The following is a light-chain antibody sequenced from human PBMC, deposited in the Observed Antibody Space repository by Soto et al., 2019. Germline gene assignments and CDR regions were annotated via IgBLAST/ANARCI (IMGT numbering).Light chain of an antibody. CDR1: QSVSRY. Sequence: EIVLTQSPATLSLSPGERATLSCRASQSVSRYLAWYQQKPGQAPRLLIYDTYNRATGVPARFSGSVSGSDLTLTISSLEPEDFAVYYCQQRSNWPPTFGQGTRLEIK. CDR2: DTY. J-gene: IGKJ5*01. V-gene: IGKV3-11*01. CDR3: QQRSNWPPT.